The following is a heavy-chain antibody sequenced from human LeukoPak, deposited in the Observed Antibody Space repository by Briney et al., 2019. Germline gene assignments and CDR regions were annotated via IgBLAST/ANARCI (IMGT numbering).Heavy chain of an antibody. J-gene: IGHJ4*02. CDR1: RYDINSVYY. CDR2: IYHSGST. CDR3: ARAGGYYGSGSFLDY. D-gene: IGHD3-10*01. V-gene: IGHV4-38-2*02. Sequence: ASETLSLTCTVSRYDINSVYYWGWIRQPPGKGLEWIGSIYHSGSTYYNASLKSRVTISMDTSRNKFSLNLNSVTAADTAVYYCARAGGYYGSGSFLDYWGQGLLATVSS.